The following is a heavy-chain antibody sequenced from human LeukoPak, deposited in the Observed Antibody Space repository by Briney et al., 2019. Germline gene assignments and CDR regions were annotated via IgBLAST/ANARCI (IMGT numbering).Heavy chain of an antibody. CDR1: GFTFSDAW. J-gene: IGHJ4*02. Sequence: MTGRSLRLSCAASGFTFSDAWMTWVRQAPGTGLEWVGRIKSKIEGETTDYAAPVKGRFTISRDDSENTLYLQMNSLKTEDTAVYYCAPSVTTEGLFDYWGQGTLVTVSS. CDR3: APSVTTEGLFDY. CDR2: IKSKIEGETT. D-gene: IGHD4-17*01. V-gene: IGHV3-15*01.